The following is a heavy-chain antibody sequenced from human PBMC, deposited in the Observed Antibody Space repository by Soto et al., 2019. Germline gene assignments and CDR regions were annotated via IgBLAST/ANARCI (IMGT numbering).Heavy chain of an antibody. J-gene: IGHJ6*02. D-gene: IGHD6-19*01. Sequence: SETLSLTCAVYGGSFSGYYWIWIRQPPGKGLEWIGEINHSGSTNYNPSLKSRVTISVDTSKNQFSLKLSSVTAADTAVYYCARGKVAGTDYYGMDVWGQGTTVTVSS. CDR1: GGSFSGYY. CDR3: ARGKVAGTDYYGMDV. CDR2: INHSGST. V-gene: IGHV4-34*01.